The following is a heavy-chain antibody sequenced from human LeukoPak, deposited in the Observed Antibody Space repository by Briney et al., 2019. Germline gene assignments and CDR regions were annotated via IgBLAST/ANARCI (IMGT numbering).Heavy chain of an antibody. V-gene: IGHV3-74*01. CDR3: ASDGVGATGVYFDY. Sequence: PGGSLRLSCAASGFTFSSYWMYWVRQAPGKGLVWVSRINSDGSTTSYADSVKGRFTISRDNAKNTLYLQMNSLRAEDTAVYYCASDGVGATGVYFDYWGQGTLVTASS. J-gene: IGHJ4*02. CDR2: INSDGSTT. CDR1: GFTFSSYW. D-gene: IGHD1-26*01.